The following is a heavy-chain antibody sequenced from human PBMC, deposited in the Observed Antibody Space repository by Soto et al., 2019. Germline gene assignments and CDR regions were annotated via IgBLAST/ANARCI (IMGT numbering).Heavy chain of an antibody. D-gene: IGHD3-3*01. CDR3: AKGYDFWSPWYYYGMDV. V-gene: IGHV3-30*18. Sequence: GGSLRLSCAASGFTFSSYGMHWVRQAPGKGLEWVAVISYDGSNKYYADSVMGRFTISRDNSKNTLYLQMNSLRAEDTAVYYCAKGYDFWSPWYYYGMDVWGQGTTVTVSS. J-gene: IGHJ6*02. CDR1: GFTFSSYG. CDR2: ISYDGSNK.